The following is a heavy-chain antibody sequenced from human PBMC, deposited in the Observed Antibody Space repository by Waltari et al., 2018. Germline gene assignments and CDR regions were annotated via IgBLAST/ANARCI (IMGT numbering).Heavy chain of an antibody. CDR3: ARGSAVAIYYYYGMDV. Sequence: EVQVVESGGALVQPGGSLRLSCVASGFPVSSNYMNWVRQAPGKGLEWVSVIYSGGSTYYGDSVKGRFTISRDNSKNTLYLQMNSLRAEDTAVYYCARGSAVAIYYYYGMDVWGQGTTVTVSS. J-gene: IGHJ6*02. V-gene: IGHV3-66*02. D-gene: IGHD6-19*01. CDR1: GFPVSSNY. CDR2: IYSGGST.